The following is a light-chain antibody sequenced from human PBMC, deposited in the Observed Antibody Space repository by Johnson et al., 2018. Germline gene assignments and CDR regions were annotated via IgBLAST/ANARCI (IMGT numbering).Light chain of an antibody. CDR1: SSNIGNNY. CDR3: GTWDSSLSAGNV. CDR2: ENN. Sequence: QSVLTQPPSVSAAPGQKVTISCSGSSSNIGNNYVSWYQQLPGTAPTLLIYENNKRPSGIPDRFSGSKSGTSATLGITGLQTGDEADYYSGTWDSSLSAGNVFGTGTKVTVL. V-gene: IGLV1-51*02. J-gene: IGLJ1*01.